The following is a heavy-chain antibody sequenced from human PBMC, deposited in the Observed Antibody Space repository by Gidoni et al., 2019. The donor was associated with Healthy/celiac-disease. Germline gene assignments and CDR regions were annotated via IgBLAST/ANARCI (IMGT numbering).Heavy chain of an antibody. V-gene: IGHV3-11*04. CDR1: GFTFSDYY. J-gene: IGHJ1*01. CDR2: ISSSGSTI. CDR3: ARDTDREQLLRQGAEYFQH. D-gene: IGHD3-10*01. Sequence: QVQLVESGGGLVKPGGSLRLSCAASGFTFSDYYMSWIRQAPGKGLEWVSYISSSGSTIYYADSVKGRFTISRDNAKNSLYLQMNSLRAEDTAVYYCARDTDREQLLRQGAEYFQHWGQGTLVTVSS.